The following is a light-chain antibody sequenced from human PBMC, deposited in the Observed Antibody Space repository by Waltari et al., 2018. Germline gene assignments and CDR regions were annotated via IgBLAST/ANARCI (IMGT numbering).Light chain of an antibody. CDR1: SSHFGSNS. J-gene: IGLJ3*02. V-gene: IGLV1-47*02. CDR3: AAWDGGLSNWL. Sequence: QSVLTQPPSASGPPGQSITISCSGGSSHFGSNSVFWYQQLPGTAPKLLIYANSQRPSGVPDRFSGSKSGTSASLAISGLRPEDEADYYCAAWDGGLSNWLFGGGTRLTVL. CDR2: ANS.